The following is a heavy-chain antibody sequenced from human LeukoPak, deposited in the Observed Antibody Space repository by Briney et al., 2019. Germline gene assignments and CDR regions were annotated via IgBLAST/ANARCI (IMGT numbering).Heavy chain of an antibody. D-gene: IGHD3-16*01. CDR2: IYYSGST. V-gene: IGHV4-59*11. CDR3: AKSRVMDGYFDY. Sequence: SETLSLTCTVSGGSISSHYWSWIRQTPGKGLEWIGYIYYSGSTNYNPSLKSRVTISVDTSKNQFSLKLSSVTAADTAVYYCAKSRVMDGYFDYWGQGTLVTVSS. J-gene: IGHJ4*02. CDR1: GGSISSHY.